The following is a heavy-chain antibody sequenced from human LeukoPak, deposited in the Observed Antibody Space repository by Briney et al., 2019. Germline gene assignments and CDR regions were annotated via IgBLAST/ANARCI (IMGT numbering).Heavy chain of an antibody. J-gene: IGHJ6*02. CDR1: GFTFSSYA. V-gene: IGHV3-23*01. CDR2: ISGSGGST. Sequence: GGSLRLSCAASGFTFSSYAMSWVRQAPGKGLEWVSAISGSGGSTYYADSVKGRFTISRDNSKNMLYLQMNSLRAEDTAVYYCAKVVAAAIPAYYYYGMDVWGQGTTVTVSS. D-gene: IGHD6-13*01. CDR3: AKVVAAAIPAYYYYGMDV.